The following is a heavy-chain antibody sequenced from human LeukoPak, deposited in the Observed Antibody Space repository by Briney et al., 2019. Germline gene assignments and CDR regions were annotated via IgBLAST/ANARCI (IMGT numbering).Heavy chain of an antibody. CDR1: GYTFTRSY. D-gene: IGHD6-19*01. J-gene: IGHJ4*02. CDR3: ARVFSVAGTLGY. CDR2: INPSGGST. Sequence: GASVKVSCRAFGYTFTRSYMHWVRQAPGQGLEWMGIINPSGGSTTYAQKFQGRITMTRDTSTSTVYMELSSLRSEDTAVYYCARVFSVAGTLGYWGQGTLVTVSS. V-gene: IGHV1-46*01.